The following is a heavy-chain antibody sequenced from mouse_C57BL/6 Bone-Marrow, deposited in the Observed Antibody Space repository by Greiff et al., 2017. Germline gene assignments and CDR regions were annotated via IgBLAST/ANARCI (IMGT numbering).Heavy chain of an antibody. D-gene: IGHD2-4*01. Sequence: EVKLVESGAELVRPGASVKLSCTASGFNIKDDYMHWVKQRPEQGLEWIGWIDPENGDTEYASKFQGKATITADTYSNTAYLQLSSLTSEDTAVYYCTTPIYYDYDLDYWGQGTTLTVSS. V-gene: IGHV14-4*01. CDR2: IDPENGDT. CDR3: TTPIYYDYDLDY. J-gene: IGHJ2*01. CDR1: GFNIKDDY.